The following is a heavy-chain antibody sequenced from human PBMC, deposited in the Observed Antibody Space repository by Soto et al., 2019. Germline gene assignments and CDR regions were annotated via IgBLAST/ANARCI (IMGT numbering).Heavy chain of an antibody. Sequence: QVQLVQSGAEVKKPGSSVKVSCKASGGTFSSYAISWVRQAPGQGLEWMGGIIPIFGTANYAQKFQGRVTITADESTSTAYRELSSLRSEDTAVYYCARGVVVPAATTGWYFDLWGRGTLVTVSS. CDR1: GGTFSSYA. D-gene: IGHD2-2*01. CDR2: IIPIFGTA. CDR3: ARGVVVPAATTGWYFDL. V-gene: IGHV1-69*01. J-gene: IGHJ2*01.